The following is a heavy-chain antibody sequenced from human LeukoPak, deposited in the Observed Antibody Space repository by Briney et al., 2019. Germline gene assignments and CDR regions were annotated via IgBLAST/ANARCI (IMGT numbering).Heavy chain of an antibody. D-gene: IGHD2-21*01. V-gene: IGHV3-7*01. CDR3: ARNRYSDY. CDR2: MKYDGSEK. J-gene: IGHJ4*02. Sequence: PGGSLRLSCAASGFTFSNYWMTWVRQAPGKGLEWVANMKYDGSEKYYVDSVKGRFTISRDNAKNSLYPQMNSLRGDDTAVYYCARNRYSDYWGQGTLVTVSS. CDR1: GFTFSNYW.